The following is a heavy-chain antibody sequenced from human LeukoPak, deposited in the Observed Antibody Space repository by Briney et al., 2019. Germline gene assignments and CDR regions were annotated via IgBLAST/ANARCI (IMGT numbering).Heavy chain of an antibody. D-gene: IGHD2-21*02. CDR3: TRGFFADGNGDYNKELDF. V-gene: IGHV1-8*01. Sequence: GASVKVSCKASGYSFTSFDVNWVRQATGQGLEWMGWMNPRSGHTGYAQKFQGRVTMTSDTSISTAFMELSSLGSEDTAVYYCTRGFFADGNGDYNKELDFWGQGTQVTVSS. J-gene: IGHJ4*02. CDR1: GYSFTSFD. CDR2: MNPRSGHT.